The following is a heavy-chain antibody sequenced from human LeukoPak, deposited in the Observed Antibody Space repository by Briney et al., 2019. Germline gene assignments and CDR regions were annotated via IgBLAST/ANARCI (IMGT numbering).Heavy chain of an antibody. CDR1: GFTFSRYW. CDR3: ARHLSGDDI. V-gene: IGHV3-74*01. Sequence: PGGSLRLSCAASGFTFSRYWMHWLRHGPGKGLVWVSRISTDGSSSTYADSVKGRFTISSDNGKNTLYLQMNSLRDEDTAVYYCARHLSGDDIWGQGTMVTVSS. D-gene: IGHD4-17*01. J-gene: IGHJ3*02. CDR2: ISTDGSSS.